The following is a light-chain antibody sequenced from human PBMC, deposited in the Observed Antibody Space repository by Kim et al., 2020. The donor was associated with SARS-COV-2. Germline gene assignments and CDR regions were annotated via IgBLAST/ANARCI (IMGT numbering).Light chain of an antibody. CDR2: EDN. CDR3: QSYDSSNQR. Sequence: NFMLTQPHSVSESPGKTVTISCTGSSGSIASNYVQWYQQRPGSAPTTVIYEDNQRPSGVPDRFSGSIDSSSNSASLTISGLKTEDEADYYCQSYDSSNQRLAGGPKLSFL. CDR1: SGSIASNY. V-gene: IGLV6-57*02. J-gene: IGLJ2*01.